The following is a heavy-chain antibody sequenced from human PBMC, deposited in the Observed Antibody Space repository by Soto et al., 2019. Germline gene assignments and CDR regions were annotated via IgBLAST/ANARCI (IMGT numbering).Heavy chain of an antibody. CDR1: RYTFTSYG. CDR2: ISAYNGNT. CDR3: ARDLNSRGYDYTRGGGEAGPFDY. Sequence: GASVKVSCKASRYTFTSYGIIWVRQAPGQGLEWMGWISAYNGNTNYAQKLQGRVTMTTDTSTSTAYMELRSLRSDDTAVYYCARDLNSRGYDYTRGGGEAGPFDYWGQGTLVTVSS. D-gene: IGHD5-12*01. V-gene: IGHV1-18*01. J-gene: IGHJ4*02.